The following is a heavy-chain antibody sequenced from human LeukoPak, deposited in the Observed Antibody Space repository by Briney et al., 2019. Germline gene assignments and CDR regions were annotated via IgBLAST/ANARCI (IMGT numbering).Heavy chain of an antibody. J-gene: IGHJ4*02. D-gene: IGHD6-19*01. CDR2: ISNNGGYT. Sequence: GGSLRLSCAASGFTFSSSAMSWVRQAPGKGLEWVSAISNNGGYTYYADSVQGRFTISRDNSKSTLCLQMNSLRAEDTATYFCAKARYNNGWDYFDYWGLGTLVTVSS. V-gene: IGHV3-23*01. CDR3: AKARYNNGWDYFDY. CDR1: GFTFSSSA.